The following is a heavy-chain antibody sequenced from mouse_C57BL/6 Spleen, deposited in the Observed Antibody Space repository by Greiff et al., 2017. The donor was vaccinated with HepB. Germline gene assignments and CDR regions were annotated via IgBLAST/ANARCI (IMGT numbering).Heavy chain of an antibody. J-gene: IGHJ1*03. CDR1: GFTFSNYW. V-gene: IGHV6-3*01. D-gene: IGHD1-1*01. Sequence: EVKVEESGGGLVQPGGSMKLSCVASGFTFSNYWMNWVRQSPEKGLEWVAQIRLKSDNYATHYAESVKGRFTISRDDSKSSVYLQMNNLRAEDTGIYYCTRYYYGSSPLVWGTGTTVTVSS. CDR2: IRLKSDNYAT. CDR3: TRYYYGSSPLV.